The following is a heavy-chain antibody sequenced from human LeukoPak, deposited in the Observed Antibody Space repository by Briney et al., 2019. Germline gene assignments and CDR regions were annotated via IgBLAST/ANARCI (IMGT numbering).Heavy chain of an antibody. CDR1: GGSVSSSSYY. Sequence: SETLSLTCTVSGGSVSSSSYYWGWIRQPPGKGLEWIGSIYYSGSTYYNPSLKSRVTISVDTSKNQFSLKLSSVTAADTAVYYCARLRDDAFDIWGQGTMVTVSS. J-gene: IGHJ3*02. CDR2: IYYSGST. V-gene: IGHV4-39*01. CDR3: ARLRDDAFDI. D-gene: IGHD4-17*01.